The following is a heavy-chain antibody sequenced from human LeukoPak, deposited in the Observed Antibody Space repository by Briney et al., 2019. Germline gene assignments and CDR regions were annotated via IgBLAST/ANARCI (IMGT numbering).Heavy chain of an antibody. Sequence: GGSLRLSCAASGFTFSSYGMHWVRQAPGKGLEWVAVIWCDGSNKYYADSVKGRFTISRDNSKNTLYLQMNSLRAEDTAVYYCAREIRSYSPSYFDYWGQGTLDTVSS. CDR1: GFTFSSYG. CDR2: IWCDGSNK. D-gene: IGHD1-26*01. CDR3: AREIRSYSPSYFDY. V-gene: IGHV3-33*01. J-gene: IGHJ4*02.